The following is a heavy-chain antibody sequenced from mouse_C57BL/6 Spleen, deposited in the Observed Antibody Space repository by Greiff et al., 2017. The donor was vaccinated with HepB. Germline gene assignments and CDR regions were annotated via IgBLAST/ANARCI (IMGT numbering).Heavy chain of an antibody. J-gene: IGHJ2*01. CDR3: ARSHYGSSYHYFDY. D-gene: IGHD1-1*01. CDR2: IYPGDGDT. Sequence: VQLQQSGPELVKPGASVKISCKASGYAFSSSWMNWVKQRPGKGLEWIGRIYPGDGDTNYNGKFKGKATLTADKSSSTAYMQLSSLTSEDSAVYFCARSHYGSSYHYFDYWGQGTTLTVSS. V-gene: IGHV1-82*01. CDR1: GYAFSSSW.